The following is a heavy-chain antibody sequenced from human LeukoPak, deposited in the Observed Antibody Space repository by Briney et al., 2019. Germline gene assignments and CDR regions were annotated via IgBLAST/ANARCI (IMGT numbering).Heavy chain of an antibody. Sequence: SETLSLTCTVSGYSISSGYYWGWIRQPPGKGLEWIGSIYHSGSTYYNPSLKSRVTISVDTSKNQFSLKLSSVTAADTAVYYCARVAYDYVWGSYRGYAFDIWGQGTMVTVSS. CDR3: ARVAYDYVWGSYRGYAFDI. CDR1: GYSISSGYY. CDR2: IYHSGST. D-gene: IGHD3-16*02. J-gene: IGHJ3*02. V-gene: IGHV4-38-2*02.